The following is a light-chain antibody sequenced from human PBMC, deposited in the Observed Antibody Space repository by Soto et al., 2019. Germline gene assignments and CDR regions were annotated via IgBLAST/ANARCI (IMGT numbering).Light chain of an antibody. V-gene: IGKV3-11*01. CDR3: QQRSDWPRT. Sequence: EIVLTQSPATLSLSPGERATLSCRASESVTSFLAWYQQKPVQAPSLLIYDASNEATGISARFSGSGSETDFTLTISTLEPEEFAVYYCQQRSDWPRTFGQGTKVDNK. CDR1: ESVTSF. CDR2: DAS. J-gene: IGKJ1*01.